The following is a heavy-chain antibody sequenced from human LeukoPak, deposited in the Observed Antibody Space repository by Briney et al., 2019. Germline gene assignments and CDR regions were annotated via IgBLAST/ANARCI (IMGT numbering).Heavy chain of an antibody. D-gene: IGHD3-22*01. CDR3: ASYTYYYDSSGRRWFDP. V-gene: IGHV1-69*13. CDR2: IIPIFGTA. CDR1: GGTFSSYA. J-gene: IGHJ5*02. Sequence: SVKVSCKASGGTFSSYAISWVRQAPGQGLEWMGGIIPIFGTANYAQKFQGRVTITADESTSTAYMELSSLRSEDTAVYYCASYTYYYDSSGRRWFDPWGQGTLVTVSS.